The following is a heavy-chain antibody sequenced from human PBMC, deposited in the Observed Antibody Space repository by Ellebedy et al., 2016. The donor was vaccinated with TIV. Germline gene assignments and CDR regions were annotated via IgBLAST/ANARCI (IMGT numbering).Heavy chain of an antibody. CDR1: GFTFSSYS. D-gene: IGHD3-9*01. J-gene: IGHJ3*02. Sequence: GESLKISXAASGFTFSSYSMNWVRQAPGKGLEWVSYISSSSSTIYYADSLKGRFTISRDNAKNSLYLQMNGLRAEDTAVYYCARGYDILTGRGPDAFDIWGQGTMVTVSS. CDR3: ARGYDILTGRGPDAFDI. CDR2: ISSSSSTI. V-gene: IGHV3-48*04.